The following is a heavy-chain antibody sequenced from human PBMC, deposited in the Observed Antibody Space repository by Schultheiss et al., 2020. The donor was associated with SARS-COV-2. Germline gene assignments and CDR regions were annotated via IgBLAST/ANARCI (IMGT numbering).Heavy chain of an antibody. V-gene: IGHV4-30-2*02. D-gene: IGHD4-11*01. CDR2: IYHSGST. J-gene: IGHJ6*02. CDR1: GGSISSGGYY. Sequence: SETLSLTCAVSGGSISSGGYYWSWIRQPPGKGLEWIGYIYHSGSTYYNPSLKSRVTISVDTSKNQFSLKLSSVTAADTAVYYCARLHRLQYGARTWYYGMDVWGRGTTVTVSS. CDR3: ARLHRLQYGARTWYYGMDV.